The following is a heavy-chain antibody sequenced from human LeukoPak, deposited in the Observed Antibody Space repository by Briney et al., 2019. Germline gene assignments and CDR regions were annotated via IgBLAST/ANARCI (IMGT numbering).Heavy chain of an antibody. J-gene: IGHJ4*02. CDR1: GYTFTGYD. CDR2: MNPSTGDT. D-gene: IGHD1-26*01. V-gene: IGHV1-8*01. Sequence: SVKVSCKASGYTFTGYDIKGVGPAIGKGLDWMGWMNPSTGDTRYAQKFQGRVTMTRNTSVDTAFMELSGLGSEDTAVYYCTRGSLSGSSRDYWGQGTLVTVSS. CDR3: TRGSLSGSSRDY.